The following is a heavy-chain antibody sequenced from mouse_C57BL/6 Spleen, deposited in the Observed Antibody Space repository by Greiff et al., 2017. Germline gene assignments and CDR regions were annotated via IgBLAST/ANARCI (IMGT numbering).Heavy chain of an antibody. D-gene: IGHD1-1*01. CDR2: IYPGDGDT. CDR1: GYAFSSSW. J-gene: IGHJ2*01. V-gene: IGHV1-82*01. CDR3: ATYYYGSSYVYFDY. Sequence: QVQLQQSGPELVKPGASVKISCKASGYAFSSSWMNWVKQRPGKGLEWIGRIYPGDGDTNYNGKFKGKATLTADKSSSTAYMQLSSLTSEDCAVYFCATYYYGSSYVYFDYWGQGTTLTVSS.